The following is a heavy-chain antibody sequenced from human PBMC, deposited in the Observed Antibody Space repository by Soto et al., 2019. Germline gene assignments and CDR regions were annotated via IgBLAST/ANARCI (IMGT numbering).Heavy chain of an antibody. J-gene: IGHJ3*02. D-gene: IGHD3-16*02. Sequence: EVQLLESGGGLVQPGGSLRLSCAASGFTFSSYAMSWVRQAPGKGLEWVSAISGSGGSTYYADSVKGRFTISRDNSKNTLYLQMNSLRAEDTAVYYCAKSGPAIYDYIWGSYRRPHDAFDIWGQGTMVTVSS. CDR1: GFTFSSYA. V-gene: IGHV3-23*01. CDR3: AKSGPAIYDYIWGSYRRPHDAFDI. CDR2: ISGSGGST.